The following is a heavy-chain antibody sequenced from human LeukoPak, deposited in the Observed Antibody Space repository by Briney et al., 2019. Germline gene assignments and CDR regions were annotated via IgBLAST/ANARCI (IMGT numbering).Heavy chain of an antibody. D-gene: IGHD3-22*01. CDR2: IYNSGST. CDR1: GGSISSRY. V-gene: IGHV4-59*11. J-gene: IGHJ4*02. CDR3: ARGSFDTSDYNYIGFDY. Sequence: PSETLSLTCTVSGGSISSRYWSWLRQPPGKGLEWIGYIYNSGSTNYNPSLKSRLTISIDTSKNQFSLKLTSVTAADTAVYYCARGSFDTSDYNYIGFDYWGQGTLVTVSS.